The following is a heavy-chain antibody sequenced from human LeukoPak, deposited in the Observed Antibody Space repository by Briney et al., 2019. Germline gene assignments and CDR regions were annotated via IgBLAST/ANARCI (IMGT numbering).Heavy chain of an antibody. D-gene: IGHD2-15*01. Sequence: PGGSLRLSCAASGFTFDDYGMSWVRQAPGKGLEWVSGINWNGGSTGYADSVKGRFTISRDNAKNSLYLQMDSLRPEDMALYYCVKDVFLGFCSGGSCSAHFDCWGQGTLVTVSS. CDR3: VKDVFLGFCSGGSCSAHFDC. CDR2: INWNGGST. V-gene: IGHV3-20*04. CDR1: GFTFDDYG. J-gene: IGHJ4*02.